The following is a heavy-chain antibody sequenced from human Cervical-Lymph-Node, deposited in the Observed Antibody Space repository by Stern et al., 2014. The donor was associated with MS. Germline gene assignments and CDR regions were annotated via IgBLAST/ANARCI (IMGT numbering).Heavy chain of an antibody. CDR2: ISHDGSNR. Sequence: QVQLVQSGGGVVQPGRSLRLSCAASGFIFSNYAMHWVRQAPGKGLAWVAVISHDGSNRYYADSVKGRFTISRDNSKNTLYVQMNSLRAEDTAVYYCAKLGADTYGPHYWGQGTLVTVSS. CDR3: AKLGADTYGPHY. CDR1: GFIFSNYA. D-gene: IGHD5-18*01. J-gene: IGHJ4*02. V-gene: IGHV3-30*18.